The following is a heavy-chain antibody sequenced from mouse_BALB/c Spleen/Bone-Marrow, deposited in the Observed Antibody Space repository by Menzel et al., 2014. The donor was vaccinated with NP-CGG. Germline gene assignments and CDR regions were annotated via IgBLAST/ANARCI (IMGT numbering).Heavy chain of an antibody. CDR3: TVHGVFAY. V-gene: IGHV6-6*01. J-gene: IGHJ3*01. CDR2: IKTKVDNHAT. CDR1: GFTFNDAW. Sequence: EVKLVESGGGLVQPGGPMKLSCAASGFTFNDAWMDWVRQSPEKGLEWVAEIKTKVDNHATYYAEPVKGRITISRDDSKSSVYLQMNSLRAEDTGIYYCTVHGVFAYWGQGTLVTVSA.